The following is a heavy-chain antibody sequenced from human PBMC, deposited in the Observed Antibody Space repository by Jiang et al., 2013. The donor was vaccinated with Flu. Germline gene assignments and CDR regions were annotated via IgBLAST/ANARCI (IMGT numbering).Heavy chain of an antibody. J-gene: IGHJ4*02. CDR2: IYYSGSP. CDR3: ASGHCTSTSCYRYLDS. D-gene: IGHD2-2*01. Sequence: TCTVSGDSISSSNYYWGWIRQPHGRGLEWIGSIYYSGSPYYNPSLNSRATISVDTSKNQYSLKVSSVTAADTAVYYCASGHCTSTSCYRYLDSWGQGTLVTVSS. CDR1: GDSISSSNYY. V-gene: IGHV4-39*07.